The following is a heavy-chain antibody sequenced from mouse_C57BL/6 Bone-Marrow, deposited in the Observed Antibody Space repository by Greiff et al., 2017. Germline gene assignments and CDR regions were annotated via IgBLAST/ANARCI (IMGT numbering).Heavy chain of an antibody. J-gene: IGHJ3*01. CDR1: GYSITSGYY. CDR3: ERAAY. CDR2: ISYDGSN. Sequence: EPGPGLVKPSQSLSLTCTVSGYSITSGYYWYLIRQFPGNILEWMGYISYDGSNNYNPALKNRISITRDTSKNQFFLKLNSVTTEDTATYYCERAAYWGQGTLVTVSA. V-gene: IGHV3-6*01.